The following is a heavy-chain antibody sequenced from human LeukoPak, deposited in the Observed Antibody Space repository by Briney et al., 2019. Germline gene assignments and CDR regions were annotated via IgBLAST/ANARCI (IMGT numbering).Heavy chain of an antibody. D-gene: IGHD3-22*01. V-gene: IGHV3-11*01. CDR1: GFTFSDYY. CDR3: ARAAGYYDSSGYYPGY. Sequence: GGSLRLSCAASGFTFSDYYMSWIRQAPGKGLEWVSYISSSGSTIYYADSVKGRFTISRDNAKNSLYLQMNSLRAEDTAVYYCARAAGYYDSSGYYPGYWGQGTLVTVSS. J-gene: IGHJ4*02. CDR2: ISSSGSTI.